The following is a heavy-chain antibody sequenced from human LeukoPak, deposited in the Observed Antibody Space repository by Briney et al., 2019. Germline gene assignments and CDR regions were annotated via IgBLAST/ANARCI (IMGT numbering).Heavy chain of an antibody. CDR2: IYPGDSAT. CDR1: GYSYTSYW. D-gene: IGHD6-25*01. V-gene: IGHV5-51*01. J-gene: IGHJ3*02. CDR3: ALERRGAAGAFDI. Sequence: GESLKISCKGSGYSYTSYWIGWVRQMPGKGLEWMGIIYPGDSATRYSPSFQGQVTISADKSISTAYLQWSSLKASDTAKYYWALERRGAAGAFDIWGQGTLVTVSS.